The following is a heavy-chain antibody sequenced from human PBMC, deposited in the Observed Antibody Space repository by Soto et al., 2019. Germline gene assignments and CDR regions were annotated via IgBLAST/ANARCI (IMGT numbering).Heavy chain of an antibody. CDR1: GFTFNNYV. CDR3: ARGRYFDGGDYWVANLAFDY. J-gene: IGHJ4*02. V-gene: IGHV3-23*01. CDR2: ISRSGSGSP. D-gene: IGHD3-22*01. Sequence: EVQLLESGGGLLQPGGSLRLSCAAYGFTFNNYVMNWVRQAPGKGLEWVSSISRSGSGSPYYSDSVKGRFTISRDNSKNTLSLQMNNLRAEDTAVYFCARGRYFDGGDYWVANLAFDYWGQGTLVTVSS.